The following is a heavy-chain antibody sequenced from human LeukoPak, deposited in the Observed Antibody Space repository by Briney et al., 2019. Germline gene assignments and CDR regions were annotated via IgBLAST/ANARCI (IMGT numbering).Heavy chain of an antibody. Sequence: SETLSLTCTVSGGSISSSSYYWGWIRQPPGKGLEWIGSIYYSGSTYYNPSLKSRVTISVDTSKNQFSLKLSSVTAADTAVYYCARRGQQLDFDYWGQGTLVTVSS. V-gene: IGHV4-39*07. CDR1: GGSISSSSYY. D-gene: IGHD6-13*01. J-gene: IGHJ4*02. CDR3: ARRGQQLDFDY. CDR2: IYYSGST.